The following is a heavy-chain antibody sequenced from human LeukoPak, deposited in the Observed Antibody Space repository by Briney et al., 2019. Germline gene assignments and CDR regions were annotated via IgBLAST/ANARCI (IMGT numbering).Heavy chain of an antibody. D-gene: IGHD2-15*01. J-gene: IGHJ3*02. CDR1: GFTFSTYS. V-gene: IGHV3-48*04. CDR3: VRWYDAFDI. Sequence: GGSLRLSCAASGFTFSTYSMNWVRQAPGKGLEWVSYISSSGSTIYYADSVKGRFTISRDNAKNSLYLQMNSLRAEDTAGYYCVRWYDAFDIWGQGTMVTVSS. CDR2: ISSSGSTI.